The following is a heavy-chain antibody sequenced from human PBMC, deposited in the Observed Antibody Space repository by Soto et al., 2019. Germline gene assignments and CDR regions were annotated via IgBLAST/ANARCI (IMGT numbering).Heavy chain of an antibody. CDR2: ISHSGST. D-gene: IGHD3-22*01. Sequence: PSETLSLTCTVSDYSISFDYSWGWIRQPPGKGLEWIGTISHSGSTYYNPSLRSRLTISMDRSKNQFSLKLTSATAADTAVYYCVRHWAASYYYDRSDHNPDYWRQGTLVSV. V-gene: IGHV4-38-2*02. J-gene: IGHJ4*02. CDR3: VRHWAASYYYDRSDHNPDY. CDR1: DYSISFDYS.